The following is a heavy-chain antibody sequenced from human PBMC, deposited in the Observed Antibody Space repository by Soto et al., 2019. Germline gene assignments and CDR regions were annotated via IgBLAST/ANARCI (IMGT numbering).Heavy chain of an antibody. J-gene: IGHJ6*02. CDR1: GGSISSGGYY. Sequence: KPSETLSLTCTVSGGSISSGGYYWSWIRQHPGKGLEWIGYIYYSGSTYYNPSLKSRVTISVDTSKNQFSLKLSSVTAADTAVYYCARDRYYYYGMDVWGQGTTVTVSS. CDR3: ARDRYYYYGMDV. V-gene: IGHV4-31*03. CDR2: IYYSGST.